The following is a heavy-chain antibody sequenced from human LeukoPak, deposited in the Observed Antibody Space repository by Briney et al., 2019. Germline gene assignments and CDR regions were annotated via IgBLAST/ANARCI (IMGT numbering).Heavy chain of an antibody. V-gene: IGHV3-7*03. CDR1: GFTFSTEW. Sequence: RGSRRLSCAADGFTFSTEWVTWVGQAAGKEMEWVASINEYGSKKSYVDSVKGRFTISRDNAQKSLYLEMNSLRAEDTAVYYCARAVTSTEGYWGQGTLVTVSS. CDR3: ARAVTSTEGY. CDR2: INEYGSKK. J-gene: IGHJ4*02.